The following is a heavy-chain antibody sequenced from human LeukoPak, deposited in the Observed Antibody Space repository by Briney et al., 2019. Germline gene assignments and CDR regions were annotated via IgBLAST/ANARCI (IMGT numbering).Heavy chain of an antibody. D-gene: IGHD1-20*01. CDR2: IYTSGST. CDR1: GGSISSGSYY. V-gene: IGHV4-61*02. CDR3: ARSNWNYVDY. J-gene: IGHJ4*02. Sequence: SETLSLTCTVSGGSISSGSYYWSWIRQPAGKGLEWIGRIYTSGSTNYNPSLESRVTISVDTSKNQFSLKLSSVTAADTAVYYCARSNWNYVDYWGQGTLVTVSS.